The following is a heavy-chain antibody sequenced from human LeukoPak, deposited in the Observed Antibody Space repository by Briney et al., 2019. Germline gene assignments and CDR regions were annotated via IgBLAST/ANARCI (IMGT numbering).Heavy chain of an antibody. Sequence: SETLPLTCPLCAGSISSYYWSCIRQPPGKGLEWIGYIYYSGSTKYNASLKSRVTMSINTSKNQLYLKLAAVTPADTAVYYCAKHDGGTNEGCFDPWGQGTLVTVSS. D-gene: IGHD2-2*01. CDR1: AGSISSYY. V-gene: IGHV4-59*08. J-gene: IGHJ5*02. CDR2: IYYSGST. CDR3: AKHDGGTNEGCFDP.